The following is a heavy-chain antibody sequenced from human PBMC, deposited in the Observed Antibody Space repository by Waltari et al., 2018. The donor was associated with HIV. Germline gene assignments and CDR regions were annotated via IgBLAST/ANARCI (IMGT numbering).Heavy chain of an antibody. Sequence: QVPLVQSGAEVTKPGASVKVSSMASGYTSAGYYIDRVRHARGQGLEWMGRNNPDSGNKNDAQKLQCRCTMTTDTSITTAYMELGRLRSDDKAVYYCATPRLYCTTTRCDPTNCFDYWGQGTLVTVSS. V-gene: IGHV1-2*06. D-gene: IGHD2-2*01. CDR2: NNPDSGNK. CDR3: ATPRLYCTTTRCDPTNCFDY. CDR1: GYTSAGYY. J-gene: IGHJ4*02.